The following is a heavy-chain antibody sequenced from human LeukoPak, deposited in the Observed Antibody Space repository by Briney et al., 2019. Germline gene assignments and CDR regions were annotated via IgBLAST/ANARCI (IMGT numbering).Heavy chain of an antibody. CDR2: ISSSSSTI. CDR3: ARDTVVVPSGYFDL. J-gene: IGHJ2*01. CDR1: GFTFSSYS. Sequence: GGSLRLSCAASGFTFSSYSMNWVRQAPGKGLEWVSYISSSSSTIYYADSVKGRFTISRDNAKNSLYLQMNSLRAEDTAVYYCARDTVVVPSGYFDLWGRGTLVTVSS. D-gene: IGHD2-2*01. V-gene: IGHV3-48*04.